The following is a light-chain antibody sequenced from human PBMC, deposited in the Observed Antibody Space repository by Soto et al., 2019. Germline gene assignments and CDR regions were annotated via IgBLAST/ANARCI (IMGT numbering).Light chain of an antibody. CDR1: SSNIGNNY. V-gene: IGLV1-51*01. Sequence: QSAFTQPTSVSAAPGQKVTISCSGSSSNIGNNYVFWYQQLPGTAPKLLIYDNDKRPSGIPDRFSGSKSGTSATLGITGLQTGDEADYYCATWDRSLSVGVFGGGTKLTVL. CDR2: DND. CDR3: ATWDRSLSVGV. J-gene: IGLJ2*01.